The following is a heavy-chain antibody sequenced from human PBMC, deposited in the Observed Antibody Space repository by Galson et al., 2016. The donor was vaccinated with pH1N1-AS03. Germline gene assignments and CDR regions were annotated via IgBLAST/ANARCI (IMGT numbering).Heavy chain of an antibody. CDR2: ISYHGNNK. J-gene: IGHJ4*02. CDR3: ARTFPGRVVVVAAAMQEGPDY. V-gene: IGHV3-30-3*01. CDR1: GFTFSSHS. D-gene: IGHD2-2*01. Sequence: SLRLSCAASGFTFSSHSMHWARQAPDEGLEWVVGISYHGNNKFYAHSVKGRFTISRDNAKNSLFLQMHSLRAEDTAVYYCARTFPGRVVVVAAAMQEGPDYWGQGTLVTVSS.